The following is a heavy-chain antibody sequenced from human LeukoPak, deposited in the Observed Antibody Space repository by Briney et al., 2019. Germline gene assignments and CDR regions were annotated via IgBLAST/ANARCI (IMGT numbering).Heavy chain of an antibody. CDR3: ARDRDTAMVGGDY. CDR2: IKQDGSEK. V-gene: IGHV3-7*01. CDR1: GFTFSSYW. Sequence: PGGSLRLSCAASGFTFSSYWMSWVRQAPGKGLEWVANIKQDGSEKYYVDSVKGRFTISRDNSKNTLYLQMNGLRAEDTAVYYCARDRDTAMVGGDYWGQGTLVTVSS. D-gene: IGHD5-18*01. J-gene: IGHJ4*02.